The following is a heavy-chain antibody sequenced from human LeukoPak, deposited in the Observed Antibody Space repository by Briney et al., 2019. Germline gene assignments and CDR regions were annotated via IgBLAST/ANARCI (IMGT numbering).Heavy chain of an antibody. V-gene: IGHV3-11*03. CDR2: INSSSSST. CDR3: ARRLSLRFDAFAV. Sequence: GGSLTLSCAASGFTFSDYFMSWIRQAPGKGLEWISYINSSSSSTYYADSVKGRFTISRDTSKNTLFLQMNSLRAEDTALYYCARRLSLRFDAFAVWGPGTVVTVSS. J-gene: IGHJ3*01. CDR1: GFTFSDYF. D-gene: IGHD2-21*02.